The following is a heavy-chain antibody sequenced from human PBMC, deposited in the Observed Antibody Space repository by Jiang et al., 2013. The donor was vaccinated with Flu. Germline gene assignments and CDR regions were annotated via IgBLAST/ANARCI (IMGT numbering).Heavy chain of an antibody. J-gene: IGHJ4*02. D-gene: IGHD5-18*01. Sequence: TLSLTCAVYGGSFSGYYWSWIRQPPGKGLEWIGEINHSGSTNYNPSLKSRVTISVDTSKNQFSLKLSSVTAADTAVYYCARGEGYSYGYKPFDYWGQGTLVTVSS. CDR3: ARGEGYSYGYKPFDY. CDR2: INHSGST. CDR1: GGSFSGYY. V-gene: IGHV4-34*01.